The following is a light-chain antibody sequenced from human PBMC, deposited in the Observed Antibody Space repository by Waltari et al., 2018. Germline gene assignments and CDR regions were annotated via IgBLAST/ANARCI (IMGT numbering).Light chain of an antibody. J-gene: IGLJ3*02. CDR1: SSDIGGYDY. CDR2: DVT. CDR3: TSYTRKHTWV. Sequence: QSALTQPASVSGSPGQSITISCSGTSSDIGGYDYVSWYQQYPGIAPKLIIYDVTNLPSGVSNRVSGSKSGYTASLTISGLQAADDAHYYCTSYTRKHTWVFGGGTKVTVL. V-gene: IGLV2-14*03.